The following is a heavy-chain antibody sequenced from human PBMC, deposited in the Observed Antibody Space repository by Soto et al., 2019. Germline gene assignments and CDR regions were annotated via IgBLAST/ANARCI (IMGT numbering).Heavy chain of an antibody. CDR3: ARGGYCSSTSCDIAHFDY. Sequence: QVQLQESGPGLVKPSQTLSLTCTVSGGSISSGGYYWSWIRQHPGKGLEWIGYIYYSGSTYYNPSRKSRVTISVDTSKNQFSLKLSSLTAADTAVYSCARGGYCSSTSCDIAHFDYWGQGTLVTVSS. J-gene: IGHJ4*02. CDR1: GGSISSGGYY. CDR2: IYYSGST. V-gene: IGHV4-31*03. D-gene: IGHD2-2*02.